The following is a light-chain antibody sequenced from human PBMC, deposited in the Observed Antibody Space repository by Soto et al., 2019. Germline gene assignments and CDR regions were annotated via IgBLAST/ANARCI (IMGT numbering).Light chain of an antibody. V-gene: IGKV3-20*01. J-gene: IGKJ1*01. CDR3: QQYYSSPRT. Sequence: EIVLTQSPGTLSLSPGERATLSCRACQSVSSSYLAWYQQKPGQAPRLLIYGASRRATGIPDRFSGSGSGTDFILTISRLEPEDFAVYYCQQYYSSPRTFGQGTKVEIK. CDR1: QSVSSSY. CDR2: GAS.